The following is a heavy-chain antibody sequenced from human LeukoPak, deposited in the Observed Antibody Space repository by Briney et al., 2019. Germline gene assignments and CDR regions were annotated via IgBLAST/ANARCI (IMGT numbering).Heavy chain of an antibody. J-gene: IGHJ4*02. D-gene: IGHD1-26*01. CDR1: GLTVGSNY. V-gene: IGHV3-53*01. Sequence: PGGSLRLSCAVSGLTVGSNYMSWVRQAPGKGLEWVSVFYRGGDTYYGDSVKGRFTISRDSSKNTLYLQMNNLRAEDTAVYYCARVSRSGSLYDYWGQGTLVTVPS. CDR3: ARVSRSGSLYDY. CDR2: FYRGGDT.